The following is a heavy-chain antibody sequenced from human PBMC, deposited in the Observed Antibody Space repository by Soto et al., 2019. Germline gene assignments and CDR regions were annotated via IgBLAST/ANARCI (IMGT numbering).Heavy chain of an antibody. Sequence: LRLSCAASGFTFSSYAMSWVRQAPGKGLEWIGSVYYRGRSYSKSSVKSRVTISVDTSKNQFSLNLNSVTASDTAVYYCVSQRTSVLTQAYFDYWGPGALVTVSS. CDR2: VYYRGRS. CDR3: VSQRTSVLTQAYFDY. V-gene: IGHV4-30-2*03. D-gene: IGHD2-8*01. J-gene: IGHJ4*02. CDR1: GFTFSSYA.